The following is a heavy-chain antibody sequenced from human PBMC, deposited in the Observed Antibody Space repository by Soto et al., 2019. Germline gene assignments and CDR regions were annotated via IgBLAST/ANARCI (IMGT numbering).Heavy chain of an antibody. J-gene: IGHJ5*02. CDR1: GDTLASYA. D-gene: IGHD2-15*01. V-gene: IGHV1-69*01. CDR2: IIPIFGTA. Sequence: SAEVSCKASGDTLASYASSWVQQAPGQGLEWMGGIIPIFGTANYAQKFQGRVTITADESTSTAYMELSSLRSEDTAVYYCARAYPDISPAGPKFDPWGQGTLVTVSS. CDR3: ARAYPDISPAGPKFDP.